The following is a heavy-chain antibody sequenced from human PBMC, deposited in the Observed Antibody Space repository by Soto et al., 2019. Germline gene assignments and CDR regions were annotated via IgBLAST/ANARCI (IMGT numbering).Heavy chain of an antibody. J-gene: IGHJ3*02. Sequence: SVKVSCKASGGTFSSYTISWVRQAPGQGLEWMGRIIPILGIANYAQKFQGRVTITADKSTSTAYMELSSLRSEDTAVYYCARDPGYCSGGSCYSGAFDIWGQGTMVTVSS. V-gene: IGHV1-69*04. CDR3: ARDPGYCSGGSCYSGAFDI. CDR1: GGTFSSYT. D-gene: IGHD2-15*01. CDR2: IIPILGIA.